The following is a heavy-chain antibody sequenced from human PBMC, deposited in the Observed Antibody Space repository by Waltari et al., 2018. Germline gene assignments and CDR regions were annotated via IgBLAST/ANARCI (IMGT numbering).Heavy chain of an antibody. D-gene: IGHD2-8*01. V-gene: IGHV1-2*02. CDR3: ARGGGWGLMVYAIWGGYYYYMDV. J-gene: IGHJ6*03. Sequence: QVQLVQSGAEVKKPGASVKVSCKASGYTFTGYYMHSVRQAPGQGLEWMGWINPNSGGTNYAQKFQGRVTMTRDTSISTAYMELSRLRSDETAVYYCARGGGWGLMVYAIWGGYYYYMDVWGKGTTVTISS. CDR2: INPNSGGT. CDR1: GYTFTGYY.